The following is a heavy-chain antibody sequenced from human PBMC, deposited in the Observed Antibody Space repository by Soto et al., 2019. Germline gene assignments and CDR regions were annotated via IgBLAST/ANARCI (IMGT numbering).Heavy chain of an antibody. J-gene: IGHJ3*02. CDR2: IIPIFGTA. D-gene: IGHD2-21*01. CDR1: GGTFISYA. CDR3: ARRPYGAFDI. V-gene: IGHV1-69*06. Sequence: QVQLVQSGAEVKKPGSSVKVSCKASGGTFISYAISWVRQAPGQGLEWMGGIIPIFGTANYAQKFQGRVTITADKSTSTAYMELSSMRSEDTVVYYCARRPYGAFDIWGQGTMVTGSS.